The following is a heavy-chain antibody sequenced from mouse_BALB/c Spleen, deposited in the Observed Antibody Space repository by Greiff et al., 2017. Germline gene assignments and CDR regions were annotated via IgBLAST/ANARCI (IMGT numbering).Heavy chain of an antibody. CDR3: ARHDYDYDEGEYYAMDY. J-gene: IGHJ4*01. CDR1: GFTFIIYG. V-gene: IGHV5-6*01. D-gene: IGHD2-4*01. Sequence: EVQRVESGGDLVKPGGSLNFSCPPTGFTFIIYGISWVRQTPDKRLEWVATISSGGSYTSDPDSVKGRCTISIENAKNTLYLQMSSLKSEDTAMYYCARHDYDYDEGEYYAMDYWGQGTSVTVSS. CDR2: ISSGGSYT.